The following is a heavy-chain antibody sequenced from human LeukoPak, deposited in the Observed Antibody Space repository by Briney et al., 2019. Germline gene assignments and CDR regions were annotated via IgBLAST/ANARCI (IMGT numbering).Heavy chain of an antibody. Sequence: PGGSLRLSCAASGFTFSSYWMTWVRQAPGKGLEWVASIKQDGSEKYYVNSVKGRFTISRDNAKNSLYLQMNSLRAEDTAVYYCARGTAVALSPFDYWGQGTLVTVSS. D-gene: IGHD5-18*01. CDR2: IKQDGSEK. J-gene: IGHJ4*02. CDR1: GFTFSSYW. CDR3: ARGTAVALSPFDY. V-gene: IGHV3-7*04.